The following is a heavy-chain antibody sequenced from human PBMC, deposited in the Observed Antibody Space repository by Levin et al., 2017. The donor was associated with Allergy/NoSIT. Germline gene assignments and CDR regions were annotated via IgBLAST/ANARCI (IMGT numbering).Heavy chain of an antibody. Sequence: ASVKVSCKASGYTFTGYYMHWVRQAPGQGLEWMGWINPNSGGTNYAQKFQGRVTMTRDTSISTAYMELSRLRSDDTAVYYCARDLWVVIPSGYWGQGTLVTVSS. CDR1: GYTFTGYY. V-gene: IGHV1-2*02. J-gene: IGHJ4*02. CDR3: ARDLWVVIPSGY. D-gene: IGHD3-22*01. CDR2: INPNSGGT.